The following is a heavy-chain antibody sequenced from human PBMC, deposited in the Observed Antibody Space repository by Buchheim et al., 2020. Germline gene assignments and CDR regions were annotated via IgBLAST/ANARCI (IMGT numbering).Heavy chain of an antibody. J-gene: IGHJ6*02. CDR3: ARGGQWELLGLYYYYYGMDV. V-gene: IGHV4-31*03. D-gene: IGHD1-26*01. CDR2: INHSGST. CDR1: GGSISSGGYY. Sequence: QVQLQESGPGLVKPSQTLSLTCTVSGGSISSGGYYWSWIRQHPGKGLEWIGEINHSGSTNYNPSLKSRVTISVDTSKNQFSLKLSSVTAADTAVYYCARGGQWELLGLYYYYYGMDVWGQGTT.